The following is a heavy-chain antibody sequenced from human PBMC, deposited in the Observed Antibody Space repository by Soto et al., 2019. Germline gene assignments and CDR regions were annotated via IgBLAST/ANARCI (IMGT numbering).Heavy chain of an antibody. J-gene: IGHJ4*02. CDR3: ARLRRPHYYDSSGYLFDY. CDR1: GGSISSSSYY. D-gene: IGHD3-22*01. V-gene: IGHV4-39*01. Sequence: SETLSLTCTVSGGSISSSSYYWGWIRQPPGKGLEWIGSIYYSGSTYYNPSLKSRVTISVDTSKNQFSLKLSSVTAADTAVYYCARLRRPHYYDSSGYLFDYWGQGTLVTVSS. CDR2: IYYSGST.